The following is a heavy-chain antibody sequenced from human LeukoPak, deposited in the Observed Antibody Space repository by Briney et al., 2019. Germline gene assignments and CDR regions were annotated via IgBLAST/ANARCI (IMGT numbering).Heavy chain of an antibody. J-gene: IGHJ4*02. D-gene: IGHD2-8*01. CDR1: GGSFSGYY. V-gene: IGHV4-34*01. Sequence: SETLSLTCAVYGGSFSGYYWSWIRQPPGKGLEWIGEINHSGSTNYNPSLKSRVTISVDTSKNQFSLKLSSVTAADTAVYYCAGSLGYCTSNVCYLKYWGQGTLVTVSS. CDR2: INHSGST. CDR3: AGSLGYCTSNVCYLKY.